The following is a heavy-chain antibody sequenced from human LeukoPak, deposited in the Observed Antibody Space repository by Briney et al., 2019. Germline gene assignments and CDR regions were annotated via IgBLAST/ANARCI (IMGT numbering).Heavy chain of an antibody. CDR1: GFTFSNYA. CDR3: AKDPPTAGTTFDY. V-gene: IGHV3-23*01. CDR2: ISGSGDST. Sequence: GGSLRLSCAASGFTFSNYAMSWVRQAPGEGLEWVSTISGSGDSTYYADSVKGRFTISRDNSKDTLFLQMNNLRGEDTAAYYCAKDPPTAGTTFDYWGQGALVTVSS. J-gene: IGHJ4*02. D-gene: IGHD6-13*01.